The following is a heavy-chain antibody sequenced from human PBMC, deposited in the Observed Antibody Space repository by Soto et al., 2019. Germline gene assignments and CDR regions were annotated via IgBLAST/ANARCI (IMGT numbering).Heavy chain of an antibody. D-gene: IGHD2-2*01. CDR1: SFTFISYA. CDR2: ISCSGGRT. CDR3: AKYKSLEPAMPMHYFEY. V-gene: IGHV3-23*01. Sequence: GRTLRLPCSPSSFTFISYAMSWVRQAPGKGLEWVSAISCSGGRTYYTEVVKGRLTISRDNSKNTLYLQMNCLMAEDTPLYYCAKYKSLEPAMPMHYFEYWGPGTLVDVST. J-gene: IGHJ4*02.